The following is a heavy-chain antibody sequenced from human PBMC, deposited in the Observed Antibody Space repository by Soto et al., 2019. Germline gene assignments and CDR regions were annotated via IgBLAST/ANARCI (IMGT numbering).Heavy chain of an antibody. D-gene: IGHD2-15*01. CDR3: ARGPYCSGGSCYWYYYYYMDV. CDR2: INHSGST. V-gene: IGHV4-34*01. J-gene: IGHJ6*03. CDR1: GGSFSGYY. Sequence: SETLSLTCAVYGGSFSGYYWSWIRQPPGKGLEWIGEINHSGSTNYNPSLKSRVTISVDTSKNQFSLKLSSVTAADTAVYYCARGPYCSGGSCYWYYYYYMDVWGKGTTVTVSS.